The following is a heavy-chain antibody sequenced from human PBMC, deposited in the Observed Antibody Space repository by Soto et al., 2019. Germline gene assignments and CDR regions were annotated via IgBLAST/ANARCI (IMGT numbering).Heavy chain of an antibody. CDR2: INHSGST. J-gene: IGHJ4*02. Sequence: SETLSLTCAVYGGSFSGYSWTWIRQPPGTGLEWIGEINHSGSTNYNPSLKSRVTISVDTSKNQFSLKLTSVTAADTAVYYCARGRLVTAVNFDYWGQGTLVTVSS. CDR1: GGSFSGYS. CDR3: ARGRLVTAVNFDY. V-gene: IGHV4-34*01. D-gene: IGHD2-2*01.